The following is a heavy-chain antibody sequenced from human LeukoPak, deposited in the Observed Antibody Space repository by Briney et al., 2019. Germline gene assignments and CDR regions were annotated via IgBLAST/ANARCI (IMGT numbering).Heavy chain of an antibody. J-gene: IGHJ4*02. D-gene: IGHD6-13*01. CDR3: QAGYSSSGPFDY. CDR1: RGSISSYY. CDR2: IYYSGST. V-gene: IGHV4-59*01. Sequence: PSETLSLTCTVTRGSISSYYWSWIRQPPGKGLEWIGYIYYSGSTNYNPSLKSRVPIAVDTSKNQFSLKLSSVTAADTAVNYCQAGYSSSGPFDYWGQGTLVTVSS.